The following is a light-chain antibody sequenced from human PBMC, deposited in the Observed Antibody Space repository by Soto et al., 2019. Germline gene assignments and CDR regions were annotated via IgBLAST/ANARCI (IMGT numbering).Light chain of an antibody. Sequence: DIVLTQSPGTLSVSPGERVTLSCRTRQSLRSHLAWYRQRPGQAPSLVIYDASSRATGVPALFSGSGSGTEFVLTIGSLQSEDFGVYYCQKYETLPFTVGGGTKVDI. CDR3: QKYETLPFT. CDR2: DAS. CDR1: QSLRSH. V-gene: IGKV3-15*01. J-gene: IGKJ4*01.